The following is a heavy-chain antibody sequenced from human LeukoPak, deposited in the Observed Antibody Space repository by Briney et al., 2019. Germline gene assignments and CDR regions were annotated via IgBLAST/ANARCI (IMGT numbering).Heavy chain of an antibody. CDR1: GFTFSSNG. CDR3: ARDKGGSEDY. J-gene: IGHJ4*02. Sequence: GGSLRLSCAASGFTFSSNGMSWVRQAPGKGLEWVATIKQDGSEKYYVDSVKGRFTISRDNAKNSLYLQMTTLRAEDTAVYYCARDKGGSEDYWGQGTLVTVSS. CDR2: IKQDGSEK. V-gene: IGHV3-7*01. D-gene: IGHD5-12*01.